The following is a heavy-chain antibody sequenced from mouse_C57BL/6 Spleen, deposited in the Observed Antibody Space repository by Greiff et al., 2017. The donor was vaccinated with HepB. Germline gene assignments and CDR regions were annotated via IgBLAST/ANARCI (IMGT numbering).Heavy chain of an antibody. CDR1: GYTFTDYN. CDR3: ARRYYGSRYYYAMDY. CDR2: INPNNGGT. Sequence: VQLQQSGPELVKPGASVKIPCKASGYTFTDYNMDWVKQSHGKSLEWIGDINPNNGGTIYNQKFKGKATLTVDKSSSTAYMELRSLTSEDTAVYYCARRYYGSRYYYAMDYWGQGTSDTVSS. J-gene: IGHJ4*01. V-gene: IGHV1-18*01. D-gene: IGHD1-1*01.